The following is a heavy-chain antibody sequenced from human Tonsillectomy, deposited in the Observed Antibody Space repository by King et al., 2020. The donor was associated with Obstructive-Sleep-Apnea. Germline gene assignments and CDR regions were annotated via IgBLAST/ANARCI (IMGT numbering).Heavy chain of an antibody. D-gene: IGHD3-10*01. CDR2: IKSKTDGGTT. CDR1: GFTFNNAW. J-gene: IGHJ4*02. V-gene: IGHV3-15*01. CDR3: TTDCGWFGDRGY. Sequence: QLVQSGGGLVKPGGSLRLSCASSGFTFNNAWMSWVRQAPGKGLEWVGRIKSKTDGGTTDYAAPVKGRFTISRDDSKNTLYLQMNSLKTEDTAVYYCTTDCGWFGDRGYWGQGTLVTVSS.